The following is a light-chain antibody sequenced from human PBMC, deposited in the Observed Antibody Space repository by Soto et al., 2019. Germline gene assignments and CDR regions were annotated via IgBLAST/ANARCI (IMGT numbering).Light chain of an antibody. Sequence: EIVLTQSPGTVSLSPGERATLSCRASQSVSRSDLAWYQHKPGQSPRLLIYGTSSRATGIPDRFSGSGSGTDLTITISRLETEDFEVFYCQQYGTSEIIFGQGTRLENK. CDR3: QQYGTSEII. CDR2: GTS. J-gene: IGKJ5*01. CDR1: QSVSRSD. V-gene: IGKV3-20*01.